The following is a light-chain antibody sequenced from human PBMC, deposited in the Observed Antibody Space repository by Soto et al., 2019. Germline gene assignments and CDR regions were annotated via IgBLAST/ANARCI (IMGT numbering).Light chain of an antibody. V-gene: IGLV3-1*01. CDR3: QAWDSSTVV. J-gene: IGLJ2*01. CDR2: HDT. Sequence: SYELTQPPSVSVSPGQTASITCSGEKLGDKYACWYQQKPGLSPILVIYHDTKRPSGIPERFSGSNFGNTATLTISGTQAMDEADYYCQAWDSSTVVFGGGTKLTVL. CDR1: KLGDKY.